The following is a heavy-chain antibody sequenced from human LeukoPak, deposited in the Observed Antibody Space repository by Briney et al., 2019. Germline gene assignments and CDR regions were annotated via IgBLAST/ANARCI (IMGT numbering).Heavy chain of an antibody. D-gene: IGHD2-21*02. Sequence: QPRGSLRLSCAVSGFTFISYGMQWVRQAPGKGLAWVSRINTDGSSTTYADSVKGRFTISRDNAKNTLYLQMNSLRAEDTAVYYCARELSREVTLDYWGQGTLVTVSS. J-gene: IGHJ4*01. CDR2: INTDGSST. CDR3: ARELSREVTLDY. CDR1: GFTFISYG. V-gene: IGHV3-74*01.